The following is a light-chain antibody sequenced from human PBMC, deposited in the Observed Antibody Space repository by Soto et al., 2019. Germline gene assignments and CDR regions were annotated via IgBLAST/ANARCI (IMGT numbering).Light chain of an antibody. V-gene: IGLV2-11*01. CDR3: CSDAGSDV. Sequence: QSVLTQPRSVSGSPGQSVTISCTGTRSEVGSYNYVSWYQLHPGKAPKLMIYDVSKRPSGVPDRFSGSKSGTTASLSISGLQSEDEADYCCCSDAGSDVFVTGTKATAL. CDR1: RSEVGSYNY. CDR2: DVS. J-gene: IGLJ1*01.